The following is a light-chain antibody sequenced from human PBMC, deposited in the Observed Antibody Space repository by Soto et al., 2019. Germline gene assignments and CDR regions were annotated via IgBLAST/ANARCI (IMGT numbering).Light chain of an antibody. CDR2: GAS. V-gene: IGKV3-20*01. J-gene: IGKJ4*01. Sequence: EIVLTQSPGTVSLSPGERATLSCRASQSVRSSYLAWYQQKPGQAPRPLIYGASTRATGIPDRFSGSGSGTDFTLTISRLEPEDFAVYYCQQFGSSPFTFGRGTKVDIK. CDR3: QQFGSSPFT. CDR1: QSVRSSY.